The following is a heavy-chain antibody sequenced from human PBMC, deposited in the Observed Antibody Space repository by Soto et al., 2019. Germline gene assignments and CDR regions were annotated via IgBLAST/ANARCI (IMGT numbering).Heavy chain of an antibody. J-gene: IGHJ5*02. Sequence: SETLSLTCTVSGVSISGYYWNWVRQPPGKRLEWIGFIYYSGGTSYNPSLKSRVTISVDKSNNQVSLRLNSVTAADTAVYYCARSLGEWGSYYWFDPWGPGTLVTVSS. CDR3: ARSLGEWGSYYWFDP. D-gene: IGHD3-16*01. CDR2: IYYSGGT. V-gene: IGHV4-59*08. CDR1: GVSISGYY.